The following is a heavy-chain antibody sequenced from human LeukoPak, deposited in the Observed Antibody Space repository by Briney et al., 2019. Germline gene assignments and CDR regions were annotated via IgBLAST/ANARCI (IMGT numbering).Heavy chain of an antibody. CDR3: AKAMVRGVMSFQH. Sequence: GGSLRLSCAASGFTFSSYSMNWVRQAPGKGLEYVSYISSGSGTIYYADSVKGRFTISRDNAKNSLYLQMNSLRAEDTALYYCAKAMVRGVMSFQHWGQGTLVTVSS. V-gene: IGHV3-48*04. CDR1: GFTFSSYS. D-gene: IGHD3-10*01. J-gene: IGHJ1*01. CDR2: ISSGSGTI.